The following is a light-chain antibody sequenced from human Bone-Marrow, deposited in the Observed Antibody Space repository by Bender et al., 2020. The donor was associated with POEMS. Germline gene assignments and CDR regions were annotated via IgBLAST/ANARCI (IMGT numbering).Light chain of an antibody. J-gene: IGLJ2*01. V-gene: IGLV2-14*01. Sequence: QSALTQPASVSGSPGQSITFSCTGTSRDIGAYNYVSLYQQHPGEAPKLVICGVSNRPSGGSTRFSGSTSDNTASLTISGLQPEDEAHYFCSSYTTTYGVVFGGGTRLTVL. CDR3: SSYTTTYGVV. CDR2: GVS. CDR1: SRDIGAYNY.